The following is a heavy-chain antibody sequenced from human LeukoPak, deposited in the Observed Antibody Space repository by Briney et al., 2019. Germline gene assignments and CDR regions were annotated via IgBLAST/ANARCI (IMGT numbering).Heavy chain of an antibody. CDR2: ISRSSSII. J-gene: IGHJ3*02. CDR1: GFTFSSYE. V-gene: IGHV3-48*01. CDR3: ARAKRNGFDI. Sequence: TGGSLRLSCAASGFTFSSYEMNWVRQAPGKGLEWVSYISRSSSIIYYADSVKGRFTISRDNAKNSLFLQMNSLRAEDTAVYYCARAKRNGFDIWGQGTMVTVSS.